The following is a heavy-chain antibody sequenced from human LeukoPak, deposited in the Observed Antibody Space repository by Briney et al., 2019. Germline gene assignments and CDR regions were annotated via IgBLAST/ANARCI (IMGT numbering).Heavy chain of an antibody. CDR3: AKEGSYGPDQTFDY. J-gene: IGHJ4*02. CDR1: GFTFSSYW. D-gene: IGHD5-18*01. V-gene: IGHV3-74*01. Sequence: GGSLRLSCAVSGFTFSSYWMNWVRQVPGKGLVWVSHINTFGTTATYADSVKGRFTISRDNANNTLYLQMNSLRAEDTAVYYRAKEGSYGPDQTFDYWGQGTLVTVSS. CDR2: INTFGTTA.